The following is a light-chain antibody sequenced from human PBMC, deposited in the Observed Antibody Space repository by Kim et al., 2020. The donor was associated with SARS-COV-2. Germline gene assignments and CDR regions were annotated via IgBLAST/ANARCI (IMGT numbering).Light chain of an antibody. J-gene: IGKJ4*01. CDR2: EAS. Sequence: CGGDRVTMTCLASQRISSWLAWYQQKPGKAPKLLIYEASRLQSGVPSRFSGSESGTEFTLTISSLQPDDFATYYCQEYNSYSALTFGGGTKVDIK. CDR1: QRISSW. CDR3: QEYNSYSALT. V-gene: IGKV1-5*03.